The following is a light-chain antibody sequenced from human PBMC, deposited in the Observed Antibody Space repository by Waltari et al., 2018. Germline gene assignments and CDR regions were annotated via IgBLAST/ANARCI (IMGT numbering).Light chain of an antibody. V-gene: IGLV3-1*01. Sequence: SYELTQPPSVSVSPGQTASITCSGADLGDKYACWYQQKPGQSPVLVIYEDNRRPSGIPDRFSGSNSGNTATLTISGTQAMDEADYYCQAWDSSTAWVFGGGTKLTVL. J-gene: IGLJ2*01. CDR3: QAWDSSTAWV. CDR2: EDN. CDR1: DLGDKY.